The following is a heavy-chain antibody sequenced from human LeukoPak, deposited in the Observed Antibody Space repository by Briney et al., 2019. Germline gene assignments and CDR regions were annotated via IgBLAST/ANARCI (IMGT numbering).Heavy chain of an antibody. CDR3: ARISRGLYGSGSNCYGMDV. Sequence: PGGSLRLSCAASGFTFSSYWMSWVRQAPGKGLEWVANIKQDGSEKYYVDSVKGRFTISRDNAKNSLYLQMNSLRAEDTAVYYCARISRGLYGSGSNCYGMDVWGKGTTVTVSS. V-gene: IGHV3-7*03. CDR1: GFTFSSYW. J-gene: IGHJ6*04. D-gene: IGHD3-10*01. CDR2: IKQDGSEK.